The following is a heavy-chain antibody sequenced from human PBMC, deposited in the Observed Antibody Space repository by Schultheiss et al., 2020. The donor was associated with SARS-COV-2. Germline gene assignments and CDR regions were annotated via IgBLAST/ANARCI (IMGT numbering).Heavy chain of an antibody. D-gene: IGHD2-15*01. CDR1: GYTFTSYG. CDR2: ISAYNGNT. CDR3: ARGPHIVVVVAATGGPGAFDI. V-gene: IGHV1-18*01. J-gene: IGHJ3*02. Sequence: GESLKISCKASGYTFTSYGISWVRQAPGQGLEWMGWISAYNGNTNYAQKLQGRVTMTTDTSTSTAYMELRSLRSDDTAVYYCARGPHIVVVVAATGGPGAFDIWGQGTMVTVSS.